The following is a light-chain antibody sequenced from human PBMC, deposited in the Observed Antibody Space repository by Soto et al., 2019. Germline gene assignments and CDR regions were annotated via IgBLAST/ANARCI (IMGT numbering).Light chain of an antibody. J-gene: IGLJ1*01. CDR1: SSDVGGYNY. V-gene: IGLV2-14*01. CDR3: SSYTSSSIDYV. CDR2: EVS. Sequence: QSVLTQPASVSGSPGQSITISCTGTSSDVGGYNYVSWYQQHPGKAPKLMIYEVSNRPSGVSNRFSGSKSGNTASLTISGLQAEDEAHYYCSSYTSSSIDYVFGTGTKLTVL.